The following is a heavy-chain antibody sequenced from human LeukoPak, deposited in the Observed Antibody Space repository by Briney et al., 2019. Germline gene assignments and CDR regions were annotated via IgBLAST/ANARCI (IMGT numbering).Heavy chain of an antibody. CDR2: ISGSGGST. Sequence: GGSLRLSCAASGFTFSSYAMSWVRQAPGKGLEWVSAISGSGGSTYYADSVKGRFTISRDNSKNTLYMQMNSLRAEDTAVYYCAKDLADILTGYYNACDIWGERTMVTVSS. D-gene: IGHD3-9*01. V-gene: IGHV3-23*01. CDR1: GFTFSSYA. CDR3: AKDLADILTGYYNACDI. J-gene: IGHJ3*02.